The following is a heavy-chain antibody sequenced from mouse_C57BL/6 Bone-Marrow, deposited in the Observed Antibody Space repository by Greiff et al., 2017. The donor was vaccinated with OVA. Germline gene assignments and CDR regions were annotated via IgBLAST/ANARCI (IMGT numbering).Heavy chain of an antibody. CDR1: GYTFTDYY. CDR3: AIRYYGSLDY. V-gene: IGHV1-19*01. CDR2: INPYNGGT. D-gene: IGHD1-1*01. J-gene: IGHJ2*01. Sequence: EVQLQQSGPVLVKPGASVKMSCKASGYTFTDYYMNWVKQSHGKSLEWIGVINPYNGGTSYNQKFKGKATLTVDKSSSTAYMELNSLTSEDYAVYYCAIRYYGSLDYWGQGTTLTVSS.